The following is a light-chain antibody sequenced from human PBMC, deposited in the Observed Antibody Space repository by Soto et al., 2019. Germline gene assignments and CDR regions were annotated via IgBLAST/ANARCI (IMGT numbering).Light chain of an antibody. CDR3: SSDTSSSTYV. CDR2: DIS. CDR1: SSDVGGYYY. V-gene: IGLV2-14*01. J-gene: IGLJ1*01. Sequence: QSALTQPASVSGSPGQSITISCTGTSSDVGGYYYVYWYQQHPGKAPKLMIYDISNRPSGVANRFSGSKSGNTASLTISGLHAEDDADYYCSSDTSSSTYVFGTGTKLTVL.